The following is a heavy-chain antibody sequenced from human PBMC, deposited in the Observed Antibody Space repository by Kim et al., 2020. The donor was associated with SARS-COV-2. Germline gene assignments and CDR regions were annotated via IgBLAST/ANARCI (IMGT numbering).Heavy chain of an antibody. V-gene: IGHV3-66*01. CDR2: IYRGDVT. CDR1: GFSVSSNY. D-gene: IGHD5-18*01. Sequence: GGSLRLSCAASGFSVSSNYMTWVHQAPGKGLEWVSAIYRGDVTHYADSVEGRFTISRDNFNNRLFLQMISLRVEDTGVYYCARDQVDGYWSWGQGTLVTVSS. CDR3: ARDQVDGYWS. J-gene: IGHJ1*01.